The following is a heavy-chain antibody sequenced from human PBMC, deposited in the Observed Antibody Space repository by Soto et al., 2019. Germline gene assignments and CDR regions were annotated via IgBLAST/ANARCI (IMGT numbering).Heavy chain of an antibody. J-gene: IGHJ6*02. V-gene: IGHV3-7*01. CDR1: GFTFSSYW. D-gene: IGHD6-13*01. CDR3: ARMAATGRGWDV. Sequence: EVQLVESGGGLVQPGGSLRLSCVDSGFTFSSYWMIWVRQAPVKGLGWVGNIKQDGSAENYVDSLKGRFTISSDNAKNSMYLQMNRLRAEATAVYYCARMAATGRGWDVWGQGTTVVVSS. CDR2: IKQDGSAE.